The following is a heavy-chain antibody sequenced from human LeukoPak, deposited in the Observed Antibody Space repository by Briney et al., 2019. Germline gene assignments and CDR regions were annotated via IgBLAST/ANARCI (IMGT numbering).Heavy chain of an antibody. D-gene: IGHD6-13*01. V-gene: IGHV3-21*01. CDR2: ISTSDSYI. CDR3: ATDLSVAAAGTNDY. CDR1: GVTFSTYA. Sequence: GGSLRLSCAASGVTFSTYAMTWVRQAPGRGLEWVSSISTSDSYIYYADSVKGRFTISRDNARNSVYLQMNSLRAEDTAVYYCATDLSVAAAGTNDYWGQGNLVTVSS. J-gene: IGHJ4*02.